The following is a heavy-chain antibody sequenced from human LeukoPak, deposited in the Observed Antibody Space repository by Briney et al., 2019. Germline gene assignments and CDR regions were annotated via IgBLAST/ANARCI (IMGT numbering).Heavy chain of an antibody. J-gene: IGHJ6*03. CDR3: ARHGREVDYYYYYMNV. CDR1: GFTFKNYA. CDR2: LSGSGITS. D-gene: IGHD1-14*01. Sequence: GGSLRLSCVASGFTFKNYALSWVRQAPGKGLEWVSSLSGSGITSFYPDSMKGRFTISRDNSKNTLFLQVNSLRAEDTAVYYCARHGREVDYYYYYMNVWGKGTTVTVSS. V-gene: IGHV3-23*01.